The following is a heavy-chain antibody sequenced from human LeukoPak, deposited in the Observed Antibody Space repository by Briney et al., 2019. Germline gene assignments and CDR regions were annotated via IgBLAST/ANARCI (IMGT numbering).Heavy chain of an antibody. CDR2: IYSGGST. CDR1: GFTVSTSF. J-gene: IGHJ4*02. V-gene: IGHV3-66*01. CDR3: ARDGVDYSFGY. Sequence: GGSLRLSCAASGFTVSTSFMSWVRQAPGKGLEWVSVIYSGGSTYYADSVKGRFTISRDNSKNTLYLQMNSLRAEDTAVYYCARDGVDYSFGYWGQGTLVTVSS. D-gene: IGHD4-11*01.